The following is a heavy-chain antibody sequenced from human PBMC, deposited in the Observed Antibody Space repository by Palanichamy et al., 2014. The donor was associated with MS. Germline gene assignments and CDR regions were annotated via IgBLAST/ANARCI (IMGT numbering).Heavy chain of an antibody. D-gene: IGHD1-26*01. CDR2: TYYRSKRYK. CDR3: ARGNSGSYYQSFDY. V-gene: IGHV6-1*01. Sequence: QVQLQQSGPGLVKPSQTLSLTCAISGDSVSSNSAAWNWIRQSPSRGLEWLGRTYYRSKRYKDYAVSVKSRIIINADTSKNQFSLQLNSVTPEDTAVYYCARGNSGSYYQSFDYWGQGTLVTVSS. CDR1: GDSVSSNSAA. J-gene: IGHJ4*02.